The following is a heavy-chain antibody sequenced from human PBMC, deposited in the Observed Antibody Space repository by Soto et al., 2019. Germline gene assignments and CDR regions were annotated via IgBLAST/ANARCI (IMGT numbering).Heavy chain of an antibody. V-gene: IGHV3-74*03. J-gene: IGHJ4*02. Sequence: GGSLSLSCAASEFVFRSYWMHWVRQAPGKGLVWVSRINNDGTITQYADSVRGRFTISRDNSKKMLCLNMNNLRAEDTAMYYCARSDVKVWGQGTLVTVSS. CDR1: EFVFRSYW. CDR2: INNDGTIT. CDR3: ARSDVKV.